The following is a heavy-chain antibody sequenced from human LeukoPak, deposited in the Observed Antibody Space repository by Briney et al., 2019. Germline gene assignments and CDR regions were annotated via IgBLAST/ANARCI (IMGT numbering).Heavy chain of an antibody. J-gene: IGHJ4*02. Sequence: GGSLRLSCAASGFTFSSYAMSWVRQAPGKGLEWVSAISGSGGSTYYADSVKGRFTISRDNSKNTLYLQMNSLRAEDTAVYYCARVVGAFGEFDYWGQGTLVTVSS. V-gene: IGHV3-23*01. CDR3: ARVVGAFGEFDY. D-gene: IGHD1-26*01. CDR1: GFTFSSYA. CDR2: ISGSGGST.